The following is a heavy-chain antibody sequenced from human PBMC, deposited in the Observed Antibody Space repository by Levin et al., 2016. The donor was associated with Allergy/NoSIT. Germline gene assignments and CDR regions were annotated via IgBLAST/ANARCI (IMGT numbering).Heavy chain of an antibody. CDR1: GFTFSSYN. Sequence: GGSLRLSCAASGFTFSSYNMNWVRQAPGKGLEWVSYISSSTSGIYYTDSVKGRFTISRDNAKNSLYLQMNSLRDEDTAVYYCAREAGLPPLRGMDVWGQGTTVTVSS. CDR2: ISSSTSGI. CDR3: AREAGLPPLRGMDV. J-gene: IGHJ6*02. V-gene: IGHV3-48*02. D-gene: IGHD3-16*01.